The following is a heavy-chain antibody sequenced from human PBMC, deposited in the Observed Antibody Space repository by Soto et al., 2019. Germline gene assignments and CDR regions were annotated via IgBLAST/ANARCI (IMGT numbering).Heavy chain of an antibody. CDR3: TRLNSETKVTKSYDYYGMDV. CDR1: WFTFSGSA. CDR2: IRSIPDSYAT. J-gene: IGHJ6*02. V-gene: IGHV3-73*01. Sequence: GFLRLSCAASWFTFSGSALHWVRQASGKGLEWVGRIRSIPDSYATAYAASVKGRFTISRDDSKNTAYLQMNSLKTEDTAVYYCTRLNSETKVTKSYDYYGMDVWGQGTTVTVSS. D-gene: IGHD4-17*01.